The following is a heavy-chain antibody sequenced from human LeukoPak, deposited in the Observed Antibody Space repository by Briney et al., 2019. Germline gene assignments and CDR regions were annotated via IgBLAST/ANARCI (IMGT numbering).Heavy chain of an antibody. V-gene: IGHV3-11*04. CDR2: ISSSGSTI. CDR1: GFTFSDYY. D-gene: IGHD3-10*02. J-gene: IGHJ6*04. CDR3: AELGITMIGGV. Sequence: GGALRLSCAGSGFTFSDYYMSCIRQAPGRVLEGVSYISSSGSTIYYAGSVKGRLIIPRHNAKNSLYLQMNSLRGEDTAVYYCAELGITMIGGVWGKGTTVTISS.